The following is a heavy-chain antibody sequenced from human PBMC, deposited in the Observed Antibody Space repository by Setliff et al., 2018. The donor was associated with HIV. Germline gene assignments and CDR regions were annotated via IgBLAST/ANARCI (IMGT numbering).Heavy chain of an antibody. CDR2: INPKIGCT. CDR3: SRDVAHTDAFDI. V-gene: IGHV1-2*06. Sequence: GASVKVPCKASGYTFSDYYMHWVRQAPGQGPEWLGRINPKIGCTKYAQKLQGRVSMTRDTAISTAYMELSRLRSDDSAVYYCSRDVAHTDAFDIWGQGTMVTVSS. CDR1: GYTFSDYY. J-gene: IGHJ3*02.